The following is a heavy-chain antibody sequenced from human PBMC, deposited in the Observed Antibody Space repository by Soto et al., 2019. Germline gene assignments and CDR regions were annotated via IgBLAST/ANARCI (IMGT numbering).Heavy chain of an antibody. CDR2: IYFDGITT. CDR3: ARGGAMGVDY. Sequence: EVQLAESGGGLIQPGGSLRLSCATSGFTFNTHWMHWVRQAPGKGLVWVSRIYFDGITTNYADSVKGRLTVSRDNAKNTVYLHVNTLRDEDTAVYYCARGGAMGVDYWGQGTLVTVSS. V-gene: IGHV3-74*01. CDR1: GFTFNTHW. D-gene: IGHD1-26*01. J-gene: IGHJ4*02.